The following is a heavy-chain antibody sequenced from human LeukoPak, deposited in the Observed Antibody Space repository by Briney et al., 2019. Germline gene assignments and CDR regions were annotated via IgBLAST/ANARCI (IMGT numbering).Heavy chain of an antibody. CDR3: AKCSSSYGNDARDI. Sequence: PGGSLRLSCAASGFNFDQYAMNWVRQAPGKGLEWVSFISGGGAKTFYADSVKGRFSISRDNSKNTVYLHMNSLRAEETAIYYCAKCSSSYGNDARDIWGQGTMVTVSS. V-gene: IGHV3-23*01. CDR1: GFNFDQYA. CDR2: ISGGGAKT. J-gene: IGHJ3*02. D-gene: IGHD3-16*01.